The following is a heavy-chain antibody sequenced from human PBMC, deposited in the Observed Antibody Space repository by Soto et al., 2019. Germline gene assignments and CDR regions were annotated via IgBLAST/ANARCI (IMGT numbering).Heavy chain of an antibody. D-gene: IGHD5-12*01. J-gene: IGHJ6*02. CDR2: ISSSSSTI. CDR3: ARDRQLRLVLYYYGMDV. CDR1: GFTFSSYS. Sequence: PGGSLRLSCAASGFTFSSYSMNWVRQAPGKGLEWVSYISSSSSTIYYADSVKGRFTISRDNAKNSLYLQMNSLRDEDTAVYYCARDRQLRLVLYYYGMDVWGQGTTVTVSS. V-gene: IGHV3-48*02.